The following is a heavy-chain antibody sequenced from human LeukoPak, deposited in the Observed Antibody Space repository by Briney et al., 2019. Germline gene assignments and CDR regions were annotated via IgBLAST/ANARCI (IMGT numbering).Heavy chain of an antibody. D-gene: IGHD3-10*01. CDR2: IIPILGIA. J-gene: IGHJ6*02. Sequence: ASVKVSCKASGGTFSSYAISWVRQAPGQGLEWMGRIIPILGIANYAQKFQGRVTITADKPTSTAYMELSSLRSEDTAVYYCARGAQYYYGFYGMDVWGQGTTVTVSS. V-gene: IGHV1-69*04. CDR3: ARGAQYYYGFYGMDV. CDR1: GGTFSSYA.